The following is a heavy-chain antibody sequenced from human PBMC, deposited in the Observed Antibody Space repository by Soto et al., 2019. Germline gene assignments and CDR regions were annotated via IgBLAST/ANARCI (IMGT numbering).Heavy chain of an antibody. J-gene: IGHJ5*02. Sequence: PGESLKSSSKGPGHIFKNHCIGWVLQKPGKGLEWMGLIFTRDSETKTSPSFQGHVSFSVDNSINTVYLQWTSLKTTDTGIYFCARGYFDSGHGYDLWGQGTLVTVSS. CDR3: ARGYFDSGHGYDL. D-gene: IGHD3-10*01. V-gene: IGHV5-51*01. CDR2: IFTRDSET. CDR1: GHIFKNHC.